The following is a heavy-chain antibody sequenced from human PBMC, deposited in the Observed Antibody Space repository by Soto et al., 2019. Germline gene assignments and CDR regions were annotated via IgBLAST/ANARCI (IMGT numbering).Heavy chain of an antibody. CDR1: GDSISTVDYF. V-gene: IGHV4-30-4*01. Sequence: TLSLTCSVSGDSISTVDYFWAWIRQPPGQALEYIGYIYKSTTTYYNPSFESRVAISLDTSKSQFSLNVTSVTAADTAVYFCARGRYCLTGRCFPNWFDSWGQGTLVTVSS. J-gene: IGHJ5*01. D-gene: IGHD2-15*01. CDR3: ARGRYCLTGRCFPNWFDS. CDR2: IYKSTTT.